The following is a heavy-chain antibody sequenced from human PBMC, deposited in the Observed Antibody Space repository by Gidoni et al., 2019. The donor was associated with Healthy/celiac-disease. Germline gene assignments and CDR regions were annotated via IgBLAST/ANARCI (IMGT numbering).Heavy chain of an antibody. CDR2: IIPIFGTA. CDR3: AREGCSSTSCYNGPLNWFDP. J-gene: IGHJ5*02. Sequence: QVQLVQSGAEGKKPGSSVKVSCKASGGTFSSYAISWVRQAPGQGLEWMGGIIPIFGTAHYAQKFQSRVTITADKSTSTAYMELRSLRSEDTAVYYCAREGCSSTSCYNGPLNWFDPWGQGTLVTVSS. V-gene: IGHV1-69*06. CDR1: GGTFSSYA. D-gene: IGHD2-2*02.